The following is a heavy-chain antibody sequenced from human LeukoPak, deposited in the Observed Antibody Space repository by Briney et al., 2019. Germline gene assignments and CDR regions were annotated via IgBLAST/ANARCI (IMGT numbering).Heavy chain of an antibody. CDR1: GYTLTSCG. CDR2: LSAYNGNT. D-gene: IGHD3-9*01. Sequence: ASGKLSCKSSGYTLTSCGISWVRQAPGQGLEWMGWLSAYNGNTNYTQKPQVRVTMTTDTSTSTASMELKSMRSDDTVVYFCARAEEADFDWLFFYQYGIDVWGQGTMVTVSS. CDR3: ARAEEADFDWLFFYQYGIDV. V-gene: IGHV1-18*01. J-gene: IGHJ6*02.